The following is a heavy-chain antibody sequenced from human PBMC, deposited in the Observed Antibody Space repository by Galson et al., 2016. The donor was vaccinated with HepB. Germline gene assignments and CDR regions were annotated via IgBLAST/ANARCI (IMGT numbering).Heavy chain of an antibody. J-gene: IGHJ4*02. CDR3: ARASTWIPSLDY. Sequence: SLRLPCAAFGFTLSTRYNMNWVRQAPGKGLELVASISGSRSYIIYADSVKGRFTTPRDDAKNSLYLQMNCLRVEDTAVYYCARASTWIPSLDYWGQGSLVTVSS. D-gene: IGHD5-12*01. CDR1: GFTLSTRYN. V-gene: IGHV3-21*06. CDR2: ISGSRSYI.